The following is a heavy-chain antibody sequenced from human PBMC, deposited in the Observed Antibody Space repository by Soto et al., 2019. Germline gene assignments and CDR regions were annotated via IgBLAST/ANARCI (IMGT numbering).Heavy chain of an antibody. Sequence: GASVKVSCKASGDTFTSYAMHWVRQAPGQRLEWMGWINAGNGNTKYSQKFQGRVTITRDTSASTAYMELSSLRSEDTAVYYCARVITLTNDAFDIWGQGTMVTVSS. D-gene: IGHD3-10*01. CDR1: GDTFTSYA. V-gene: IGHV1-3*01. CDR2: INAGNGNT. CDR3: ARVITLTNDAFDI. J-gene: IGHJ3*02.